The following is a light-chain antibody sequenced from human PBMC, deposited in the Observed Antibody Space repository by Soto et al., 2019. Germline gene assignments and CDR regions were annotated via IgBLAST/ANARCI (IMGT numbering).Light chain of an antibody. V-gene: IGLV1-40*01. J-gene: IGLJ1*01. CDR3: QSYDSSLYV. CDR1: SSNIGAGYD. Sequence: QAVVTQPPSVSGAPGPRVTISCTGSSSNIGAGYDVHWYQQLPGTAPKLLIYGNSNRPSGVPDRFSGSKSGTSASLAITGLQDEDEAYYYCQSYDSSLYVFGTGTKLTVL. CDR2: GNS.